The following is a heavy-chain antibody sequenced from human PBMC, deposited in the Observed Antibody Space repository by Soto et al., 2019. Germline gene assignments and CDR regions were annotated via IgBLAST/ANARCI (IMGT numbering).Heavy chain of an antibody. Sequence: PGGSLRLSCVASGFKFDDYAMHWVRQIPGKGLEWVSGISWNSGFIAYADSVKGRFTISRDNAKDSVYLEMNSLTPEDTAFYFCAKDRSHSGWFLHFQHWGQGSLVTVSS. CDR1: GFKFDDYA. J-gene: IGHJ1*01. D-gene: IGHD6-19*01. V-gene: IGHV3-9*01. CDR2: ISWNSGFI. CDR3: AKDRSHSGWFLHFQH.